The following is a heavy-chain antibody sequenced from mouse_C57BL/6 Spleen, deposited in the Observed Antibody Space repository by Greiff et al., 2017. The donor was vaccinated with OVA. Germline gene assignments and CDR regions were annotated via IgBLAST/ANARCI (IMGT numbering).Heavy chain of an antibody. CDR3: ARAFKDYSNYGYFDV. CDR1: GYSITSGYY. Sequence: VQLKQSGPGLVKPSQSLSLTCSVTGYSITSGYYWNWIRQFPGNKLEWMGYISYDGSNNYNPSLKNRISITRDTSKNQFFLKLNSVTTEDTATYYCARAFKDYSNYGYFDVWGTGTTVTVSS. D-gene: IGHD2-5*01. CDR2: ISYDGSN. J-gene: IGHJ1*03. V-gene: IGHV3-6*01.